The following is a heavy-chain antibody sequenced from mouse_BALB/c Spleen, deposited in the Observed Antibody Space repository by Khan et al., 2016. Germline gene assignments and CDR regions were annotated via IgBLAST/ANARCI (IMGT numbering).Heavy chain of an antibody. D-gene: IGHD2-4*01. J-gene: IGHJ2*01. CDR3: SKGLRRGYYFDS. CDR1: GYTFTDYE. Sequence: QVQLQQPGAELVRPGASVKLSCKALGYTFTDYEMHWVKQTPVHGLEWIGAIHPGGGGSAYNQKFKVRATLTADKSSSTAYMELSSLTSDDSAVYYCSKGLRRGYYFDSWGQGTTLTVSS. V-gene: IGHV1-15*01. CDR2: IHPGGGGS.